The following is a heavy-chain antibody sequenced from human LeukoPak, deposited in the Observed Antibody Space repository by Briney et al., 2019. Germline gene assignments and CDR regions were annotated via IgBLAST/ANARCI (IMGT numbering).Heavy chain of an antibody. CDR2: INHSGST. CDR3: ARGQVIVGATRRRSKFDY. Sequence: PSETLSLTCAVYGGSFSGYYWSWIRQPPGKGLEWIGEINHSGSTNYNPSLKSRVTISVDTSKNQFSLKLSSVTAADTAVYYCARGQVIVGATRRRSKFDYWGQGTLVTVSS. J-gene: IGHJ4*02. V-gene: IGHV4-34*01. CDR1: GGSFSGYY. D-gene: IGHD1-26*01.